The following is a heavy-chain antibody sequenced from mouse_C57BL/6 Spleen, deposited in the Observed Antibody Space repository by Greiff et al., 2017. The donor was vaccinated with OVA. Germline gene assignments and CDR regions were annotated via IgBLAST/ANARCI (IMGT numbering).Heavy chain of an antibody. J-gene: IGHJ1*03. D-gene: IGHD1-1*01. CDR2: ISYDGSN. Sequence: EVKLQESGPGLVKPSQSLSLTCSVTGYSITSGYYWNWIRQFPGNKLEWMGYISYDGSNNYNPSLKNRISITRDTSKNQFFLKLNSVTTEDTATYYCARGCSSNWYFDVWGTGTTVTVSS. V-gene: IGHV3-6*01. CDR3: ARGCSSNWYFDV. CDR1: GYSITSGYY.